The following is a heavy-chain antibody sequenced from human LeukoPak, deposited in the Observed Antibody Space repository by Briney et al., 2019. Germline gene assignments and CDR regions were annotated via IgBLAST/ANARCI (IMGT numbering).Heavy chain of an antibody. CDR1: GFTFSSYG. V-gene: IGHV3-33*01. CDR2: IWYDGSNK. J-gene: IGHJ4*02. CDR3: ARDDIAVAGKDY. D-gene: IGHD6-19*01. Sequence: GGSLRLSCAASGFTFSSYGMHWVRQAPGKGLEWVAVIWYDGSNKYYADSVKGRFTISRDNSKNTLYLQMNSLRAEDTAVYYCARDDIAVAGKDYWGPGTLVTVSS.